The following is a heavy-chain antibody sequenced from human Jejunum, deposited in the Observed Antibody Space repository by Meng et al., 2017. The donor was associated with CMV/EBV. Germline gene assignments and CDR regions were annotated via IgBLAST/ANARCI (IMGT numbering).Heavy chain of an antibody. D-gene: IGHD4-17*01. CDR1: GFTYNSYA. CDR3: ARAIDYGDPNWFDP. J-gene: IGHJ5*02. CDR2: ISGSSTYI. V-gene: IGHV3-21*01. Sequence: SGFTYNSYASNWVRQAPEKGLEWLSYISGSSTYIYHAGSVKDRFTISRDNAKNSVYLQMNSLRAGDTAVYYCARAIDYGDPNWFDPWGQGTLVTVSS.